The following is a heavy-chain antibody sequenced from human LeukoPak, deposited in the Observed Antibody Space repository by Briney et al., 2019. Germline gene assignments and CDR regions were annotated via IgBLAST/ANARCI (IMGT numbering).Heavy chain of an antibody. V-gene: IGHV4-59*08. CDR3: ARGALRDFDY. J-gene: IGHJ4*02. CDR2: IYYSGST. CDR1: GGSTSSYY. D-gene: IGHD4/OR15-4a*01. Sequence: SETLSLTCTVSGGSTSSYYWSWIRQPPGKGLEWIGYIYYSGSTNYNPSLKSRVTISVDTSKNQFSLKLSSVTAADTAVYYCARGALRDFDYWGQGTLVTVSS.